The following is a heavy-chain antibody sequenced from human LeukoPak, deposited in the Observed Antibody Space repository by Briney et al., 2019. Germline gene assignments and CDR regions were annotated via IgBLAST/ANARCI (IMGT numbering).Heavy chain of an antibody. CDR2: ISSRSTYI. D-gene: IGHD4-11*01. CDR1: GFTLIDYS. Sequence: PEVSLILSCAASGFTLIDYSMNWVRQAPGKLLEWVSSISSRSTYIYYADSVKGRFTISRDNAKNSLYLQMDSLRAEDTAVYYCARGRTSGGMTTEIDNWGQGTLVTVSS. J-gene: IGHJ4*02. V-gene: IGHV3-21*01. CDR3: ARGRTSGGMTTEIDN.